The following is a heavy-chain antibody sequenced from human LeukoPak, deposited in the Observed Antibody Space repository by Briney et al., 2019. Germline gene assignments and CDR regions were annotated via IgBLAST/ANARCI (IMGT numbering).Heavy chain of an antibody. V-gene: IGHV4-39*07. CDR3: ARGRIVRYPPKGFDY. CDR1: GGSISSSSYY. CDR2: IYYSGST. J-gene: IGHJ4*02. D-gene: IGHD3-22*01. Sequence: SETLSLTCTVSGGSISSSSYYWGWIRQPPGKGLEWIGSIYYSGSTYYNPSLKSRVTISVDTSKNQFSLKLSSVTAVDTAVYYCARGRIVRYPPKGFDYWGQGTLVTVSS.